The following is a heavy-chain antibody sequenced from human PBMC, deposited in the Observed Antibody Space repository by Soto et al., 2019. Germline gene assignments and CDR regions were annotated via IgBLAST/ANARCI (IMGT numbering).Heavy chain of an antibody. J-gene: IGHJ5*02. D-gene: IGHD3-22*01. CDR3: ARDSRYYDSSGSRGFDP. Sequence: GGSLRLSCAASGFTFSSYGMHWVRQAPGQGLEWVAVIWYDGSNKYYADSVKGRFTISRDNSKNTLYLQMNSLRAEDTAVYYCARDSRYYDSSGSRGFDPWGQGTLVTVSS. CDR2: IWYDGSNK. V-gene: IGHV3-33*01. CDR1: GFTFSSYG.